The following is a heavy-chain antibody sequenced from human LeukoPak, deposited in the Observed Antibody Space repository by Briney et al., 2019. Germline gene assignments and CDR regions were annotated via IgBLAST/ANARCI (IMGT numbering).Heavy chain of an antibody. D-gene: IGHD3-10*01. CDR2: IYTSGST. J-gene: IGHJ4*02. Sequence: SETLSLTCTVSGGSISSYYWNWIRQPAGKGLEWIGRIYTSGSTNYNPSLKSRVTISVDTSKNQFSLKLSSVTAADTAVYYCARCYGSGSYIDYWGQGTLVTVSS. CDR3: ARCYGSGSYIDY. V-gene: IGHV4-4*07. CDR1: GGSISSYY.